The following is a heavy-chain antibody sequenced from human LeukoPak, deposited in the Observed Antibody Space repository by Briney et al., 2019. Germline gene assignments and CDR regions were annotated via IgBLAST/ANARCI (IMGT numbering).Heavy chain of an antibody. CDR2: IYSGGDT. V-gene: IGHV3-53*01. D-gene: IGHD3-10*01. CDR1: GFIVSSNY. Sequence: PGGSLRLSCAASGFIVSSNYMNWVRQAPGKGLEWVSVIYSGGDTNYADSVKGRFTISRDNSKNTLYLQMNTLRAEDTAVYYCARGNYYGSGSYSLDYWGQGTLVTVSS. CDR3: ARGNYYGSGSYSLDY. J-gene: IGHJ4*02.